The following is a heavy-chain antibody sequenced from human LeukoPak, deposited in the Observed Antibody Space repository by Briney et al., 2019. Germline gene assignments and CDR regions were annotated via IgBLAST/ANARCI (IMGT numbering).Heavy chain of an antibody. CDR2: ISYDGSNK. V-gene: IGHV3-30*03. CDR3: ARLFEYSNAAGY. D-gene: IGHD6-6*01. CDR1: GFTFSSYG. J-gene: IGHJ4*02. Sequence: PGGSLRPSCAASGFTFSSYGMHWVRQAPGKGLEWVAVISYDGSNKYYADSVKGRFTISRDNAKNSLYLQMNSLRAEDTAVYYCARLFEYSNAAGYWGQGTLVTVSS.